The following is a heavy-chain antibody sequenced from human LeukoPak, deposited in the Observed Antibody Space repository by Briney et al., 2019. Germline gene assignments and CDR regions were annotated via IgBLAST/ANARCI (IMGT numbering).Heavy chain of an antibody. CDR3: ARVIYDSSGYYFDY. Sequence: GGSLRLSCAASGFTFSSYGMHWVRQAPGKGLEGVAVIWYDGSNKYYADSVKGRFTISRDNSKNTLYLQMNSLRAEDTAVYYCARVIYDSSGYYFDYWGQGTLVTVSS. CDR1: GFTFSSYG. D-gene: IGHD3-22*01. CDR2: IWYDGSNK. V-gene: IGHV3-33*01. J-gene: IGHJ4*02.